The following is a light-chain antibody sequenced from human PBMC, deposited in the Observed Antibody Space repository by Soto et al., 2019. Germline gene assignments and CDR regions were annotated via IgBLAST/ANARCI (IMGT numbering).Light chain of an antibody. Sequence: EIVLTQSPATLSLSPGERATLSCSASQSVSSYLAWYQQKPGQAPRLLIYDASNRATGIPARFSGSGSGTGFTLTISSLEPEDFAVDYCQQRSNWPPRYTFGQGTQLEIK. CDR3: QQRSNWPPRYT. J-gene: IGKJ2*01. CDR1: QSVSSY. V-gene: IGKV3-11*01. CDR2: DAS.